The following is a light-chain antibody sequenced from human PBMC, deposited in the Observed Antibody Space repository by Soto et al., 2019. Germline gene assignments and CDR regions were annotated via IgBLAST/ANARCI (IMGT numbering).Light chain of an antibody. J-gene: IGKJ4*01. V-gene: IGKV3-20*01. CDR3: QQYDESPS. CDR1: QSVSSNY. CDR2: CVS. Sequence: EIVLTQPPDTLSLSPGEIASLSCRVSQSVSSNYLAWYQQTPGQAPRLLIYCVSTRATGIPDRFRGSGSGTDVTLTITRQEHEDFAVYWCQQYDESPSFGGGNKVETK.